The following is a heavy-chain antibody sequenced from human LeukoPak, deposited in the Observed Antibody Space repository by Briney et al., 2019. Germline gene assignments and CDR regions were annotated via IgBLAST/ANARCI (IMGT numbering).Heavy chain of an antibody. CDR3: AKDSQWLGSDY. Sequence: GGSLRLSCAASGFTFSSYGMRWVRQAPGKGLEWVAVISYDGSNKYYADSVKGRFTISRDNSKNTLYLQMNSLRAEDTAVYYCAKDSQWLGSDYWGQGTLVTVSS. J-gene: IGHJ4*02. CDR2: ISYDGSNK. V-gene: IGHV3-30*18. D-gene: IGHD6-19*01. CDR1: GFTFSSYG.